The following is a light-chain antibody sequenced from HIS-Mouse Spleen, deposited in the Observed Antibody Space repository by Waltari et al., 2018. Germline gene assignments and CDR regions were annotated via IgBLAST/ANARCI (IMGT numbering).Light chain of an antibody. CDR2: DVS. CDR1: ISDVGAYNY. CDR3: SSYTSSSWV. J-gene: IGLJ3*02. V-gene: IGLV2-14*03. Sequence: QSALTQPASVSGSPGQPITISCTGTISDVGAYNYLSWYQQHPGKAPKPMIYDVSNRPSGVSNRFSGSKSGNTASLTISGLQAEDEADYYCSSYTSSSWVFGGGTKLTVL.